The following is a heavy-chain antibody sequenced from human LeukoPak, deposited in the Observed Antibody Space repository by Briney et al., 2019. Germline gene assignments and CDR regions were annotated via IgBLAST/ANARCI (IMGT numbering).Heavy chain of an antibody. Sequence: GGSLRLSCAASGFTFSTHWMSWVRQAPGKGLEWVANIKEDGSEKYYADFVKGRFTISRDNAENSLFLQMNSLRAEDTAVYYCARDSVMTTVTNYFDYWGQGTLVTVSS. CDR3: ARDSVMTTVTNYFDY. J-gene: IGHJ4*02. D-gene: IGHD4-17*01. CDR2: IKEDGSEK. CDR1: GFTFSTHW. V-gene: IGHV3-7*01.